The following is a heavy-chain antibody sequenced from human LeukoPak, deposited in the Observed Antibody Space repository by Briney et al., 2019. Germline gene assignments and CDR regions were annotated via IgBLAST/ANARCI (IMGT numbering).Heavy chain of an antibody. Sequence: GASVNVSFTVSGYTLTELSMHWVRQAPGKGLEWMGGFDPEDGETIYAQKFQGRVTMTEDTSTDTAYMELSSLRSEDTAVYYCATVLTVTTLDAFDIWGQGTMVTVSS. CDR2: FDPEDGET. D-gene: IGHD4-17*01. CDR3: ATVLTVTTLDAFDI. CDR1: GYTLTELS. J-gene: IGHJ3*02. V-gene: IGHV1-24*01.